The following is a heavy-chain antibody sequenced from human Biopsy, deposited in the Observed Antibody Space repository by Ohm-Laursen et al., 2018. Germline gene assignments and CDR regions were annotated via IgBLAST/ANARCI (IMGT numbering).Heavy chain of an antibody. CDR1: GDSVSSNRAA. Sequence: QTLTLTCAISGDSVSSNRAAWNWIRQSPSRGLEWLGRTFYRAKWYTDFAVSVKSRITLTPDPSTNQFSLQLNSVAPDDTAVYYCARSGSDSLNYYFDFWGQGTLVTVSS. J-gene: IGHJ4*02. D-gene: IGHD2-21*02. CDR2: TFYRAKWYT. V-gene: IGHV6-1*01. CDR3: ARSGSDSLNYYFDF.